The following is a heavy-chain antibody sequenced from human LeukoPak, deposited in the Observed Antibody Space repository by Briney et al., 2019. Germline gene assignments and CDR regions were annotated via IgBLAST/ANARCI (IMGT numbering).Heavy chain of an antibody. V-gene: IGHV3-30-3*01. J-gene: IGHJ3*02. CDR2: ISYDGSNK. CDR1: GFTFSSYA. D-gene: IGHD4-17*01. Sequence: GGSLRLSCAASGFTFSSYAMHWVRQAPGKGLEWVAVISYDGSNKYYADSVKGRFTISRDNSKNTLYLQMNSLRAEDTAVYYCAREVEYGVNDAFDIWGQGTMVTVSS. CDR3: AREVEYGVNDAFDI.